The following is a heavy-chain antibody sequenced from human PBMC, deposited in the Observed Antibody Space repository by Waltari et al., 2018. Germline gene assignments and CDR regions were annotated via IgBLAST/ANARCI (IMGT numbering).Heavy chain of an antibody. V-gene: IGHV1-69*12. CDR1: GGAFGSYA. D-gene: IGHD1-26*01. CDR2: MIPIYGTP. Sequence: QVQLVQSGAEVKKPGSSVQVSCKAPGGAFGSYAITWVRPAPGHGLEWVGGMIPIYGTPNFAQKFQGRVTFTADESTTTAYMELTSLKSEDTAIYYCARRNLGYAFDIWGQGTLVTVSS. J-gene: IGHJ3*02. CDR3: ARRNLGYAFDI.